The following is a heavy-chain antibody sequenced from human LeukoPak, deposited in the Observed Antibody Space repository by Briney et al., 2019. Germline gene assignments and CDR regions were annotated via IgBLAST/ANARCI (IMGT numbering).Heavy chain of an antibody. D-gene: IGHD3-22*01. V-gene: IGHV3-23*01. CDR1: GFTFNNCG. Sequence: GGSLRLPCAASGFTFNNCGMSWVRQAPGKGLEWVSAISGISGTTNYADSVKGRFTISRDNSKNTLYLQMNSLSPEDTAVYYCAKARNYDSPQFDYWGQGTLVTVSS. J-gene: IGHJ4*02. CDR3: AKARNYDSPQFDY. CDR2: ISGISGTT.